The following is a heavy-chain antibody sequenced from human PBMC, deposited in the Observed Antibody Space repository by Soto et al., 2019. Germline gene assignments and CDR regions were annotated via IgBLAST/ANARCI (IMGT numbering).Heavy chain of an antibody. CDR1: GYTFTGYF. CDR2: INPSSGGT. J-gene: IGHJ4*02. Sequence: ASVKVSCKASGYTFTGYFLHWVRQAPGQGLEWMGWINPSSGGTSYAQKFQGRVTMTRDTSIATAYMELIGLTSDDTAVYFCARERGAGPDYWGQGTLVTVSS. CDR3: ARERGAGPDY. V-gene: IGHV1-2*02. D-gene: IGHD1-26*01.